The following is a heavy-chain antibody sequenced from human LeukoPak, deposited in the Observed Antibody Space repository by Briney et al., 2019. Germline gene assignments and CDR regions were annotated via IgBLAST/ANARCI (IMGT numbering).Heavy chain of an antibody. J-gene: IGHJ4*02. CDR3: AGSGYYLGNFDY. D-gene: IGHD3-22*01. V-gene: IGHV4-59*08. CDR1: GGSISSYY. CDR2: IYYSGST. Sequence: SETLSLTCTVSGGSISSYYWSWIRQPPGKGLEWIGYIYYSGSTNYNPSLKSRVTISVDTSKNQFSLKLSSVTAADTAVYYWAGSGYYLGNFDYWGQGTLVTVSS.